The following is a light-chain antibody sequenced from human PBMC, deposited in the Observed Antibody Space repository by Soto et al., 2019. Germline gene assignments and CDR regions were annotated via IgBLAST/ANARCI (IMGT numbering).Light chain of an antibody. Sequence: QSALTQPASVSGSPGQPITISSTGTSSDVGSYNLVSCYQQHPGKAPKLMIYEGSKRPSGVSNRFSGSKSGNTASLTISGLQAEDEADYYCCSYAGSSPYVFGTGTKLTVL. V-gene: IGLV2-23*01. CDR1: SSDVGSYNL. J-gene: IGLJ1*01. CDR2: EGS. CDR3: CSYAGSSPYV.